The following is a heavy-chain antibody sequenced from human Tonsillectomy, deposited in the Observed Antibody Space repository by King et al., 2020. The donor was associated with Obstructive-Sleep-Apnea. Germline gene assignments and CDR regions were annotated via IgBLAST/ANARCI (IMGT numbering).Heavy chain of an antibody. V-gene: IGHV3-15*01. J-gene: IGHJ4*02. D-gene: IGHD3-10*01. CDR1: GFIFTNAW. CDR3: TTVSVPPADY. Sequence: DVQLVESGGGLVKPGGSLRLSCAASGFIFTNAWMSWVRQAPGKGLEWLGRFKSKTDGGTTDYAAPVKGRFTISRDDSKNTLYLQMNSLKTEDTAVYYCTTVSVPPADYWGQGTLVTVSS. CDR2: FKSKTDGGTT.